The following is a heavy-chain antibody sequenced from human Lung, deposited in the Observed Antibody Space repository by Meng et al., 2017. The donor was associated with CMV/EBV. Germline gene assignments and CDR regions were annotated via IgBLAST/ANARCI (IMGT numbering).Heavy chain of an antibody. D-gene: IGHD3-10*01. J-gene: IGHJ4*02. V-gene: IGHV1-46*01. CDR2: VSPAGGDA. CDR3: AREESIDY. Sequence: SVKVSCKASGYTFTSYYLHWVRQAPGQGLEWMGVVSPAGGDATYARTFEGRVTMTRDTSTGTVYMELSRLNSDETYVYYCAREESIDYWGQGTLVTVSS. CDR1: GYTFTSYY.